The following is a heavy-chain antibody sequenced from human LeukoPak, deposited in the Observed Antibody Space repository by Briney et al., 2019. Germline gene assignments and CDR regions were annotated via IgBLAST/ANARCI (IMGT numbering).Heavy chain of an antibody. CDR2: FDPEDGET. D-gene: IGHD1-26*01. Sequence: ASVKVSCEVSGYTLTELSMHWVRQAPGKGLEWMGGFDPEDGETIYAQKFQGRVTMTEDTSTDTAYMELSSLRSEDTAVYYCATHSGSYSGDYFDYWGQGTLVTVSS. J-gene: IGHJ4*02. CDR1: GYTLTELS. CDR3: ATHSGSYSGDYFDY. V-gene: IGHV1-24*01.